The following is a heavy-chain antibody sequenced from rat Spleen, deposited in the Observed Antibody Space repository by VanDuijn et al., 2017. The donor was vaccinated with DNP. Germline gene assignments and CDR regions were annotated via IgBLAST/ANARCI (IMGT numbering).Heavy chain of an antibody. CDR2: ISASGGDT. V-gene: IGHV5-25*01. CDR3: ARGILYYYSSLYNWFAY. D-gene: IGHD1-2*01. J-gene: IGHJ3*01. Sequence: EVQLVESGGGLVQPGRSLKLSCAASGFTLSSSDMAWVRQTPTMGLAWVASISASGGDTYYRDSVKGRFTISRDNAKSPLYLQMDSLRSEDTATYYCARGILYYYSSLYNWFAYWGQGTLVTVSS. CDR1: GFTLSSSD.